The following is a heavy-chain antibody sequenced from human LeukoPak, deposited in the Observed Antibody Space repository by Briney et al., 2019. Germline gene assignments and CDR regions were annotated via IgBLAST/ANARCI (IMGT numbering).Heavy chain of an antibody. CDR2: IFSSGNA. J-gene: IGHJ2*01. D-gene: IGHD5-24*01. CDR3: ARWAHSVTYKSWFFDL. Sequence: SETLSLTCSVSGGSFGTFYWSWIRQPAGKGLEWLGRIFSSGNANYNPSLKSRLTMSVDTSKNEFSLRLNSVTAADTAVYYCARWAHSVTYKSWFFDLWGRGTLDTVSS. CDR1: GGSFGTFY. V-gene: IGHV4-4*07.